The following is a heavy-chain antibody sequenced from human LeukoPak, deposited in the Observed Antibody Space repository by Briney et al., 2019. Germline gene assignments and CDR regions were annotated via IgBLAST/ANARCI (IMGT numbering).Heavy chain of an antibody. CDR1: GFTFSSYG. V-gene: IGHV3-30*02. D-gene: IGHD3-16*01. CDR2: IRYDGSNK. CDR3: AKDPPGLGEAPNDAYDI. J-gene: IGHJ3*02. Sequence: HPGGSLRLSCAASGFTFSSYGMHWVRQAPGKGLEWVAFIRYDGSNKYYADSVKGRFTISRDNSKNTLYLQMNSLRVEDTAVYYCAKDPPGLGEAPNDAYDIWGQGTMVTVSS.